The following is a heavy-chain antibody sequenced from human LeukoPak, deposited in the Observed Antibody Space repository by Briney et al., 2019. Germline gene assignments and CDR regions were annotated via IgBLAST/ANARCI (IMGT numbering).Heavy chain of an antibody. V-gene: IGHV3-21*01. Sequence: GGSLRLSCAASGFTFSSYSMNWVRQAPGKGLEWVSSISSSSSYIYYADSVKGRFTISRDNAKNSLYLQMYSLRAEDTAVYYCARDGLWFGEQKAYDYWGQGTLVTVSS. CDR3: ARDGLWFGEQKAYDY. J-gene: IGHJ4*02. D-gene: IGHD3-10*01. CDR2: ISSSSSYI. CDR1: GFTFSSYS.